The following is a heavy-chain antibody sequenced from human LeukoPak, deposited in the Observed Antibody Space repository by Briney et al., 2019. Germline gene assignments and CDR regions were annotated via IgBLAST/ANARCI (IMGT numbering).Heavy chain of an antibody. CDR2: IIPILGIA. V-gene: IGHV1-69*04. J-gene: IGHJ4*02. Sequence: GASVKVSCKASGYTFTSYGISWVLQAPGQGLGWMGRIIPILGIANYAQKFQGRVTITADKSTSTAYMELSSLRSEDTAVYYCARGDTTGTTDYWGQGTLVTVSS. CDR1: GYTFTSYG. CDR3: ARGDTTGTTDY. D-gene: IGHD1-1*01.